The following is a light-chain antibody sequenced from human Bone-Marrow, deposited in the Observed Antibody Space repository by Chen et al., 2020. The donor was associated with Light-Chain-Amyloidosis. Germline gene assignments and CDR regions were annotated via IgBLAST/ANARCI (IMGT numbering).Light chain of an antibody. CDR1: QNIYIH. CDR2: GAS. V-gene: IGKV1-39*01. J-gene: IGKJ1*01. CDR3: QQSFSTPWT. Sequence: DIQMTQSPSSLSASVGDRVTITCLASQNIYIHLSWYQQRPGKAPNLLIYGASSLESGVPPRFSGSGSGTDFSLTISGLQPEDFATYYCQQSFSTPWTFGQGSKLDI.